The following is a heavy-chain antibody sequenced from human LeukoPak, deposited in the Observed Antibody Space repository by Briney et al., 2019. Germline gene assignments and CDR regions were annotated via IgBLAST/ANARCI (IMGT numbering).Heavy chain of an antibody. CDR2: ISGSGGST. CDR3: AKAAWNNWFDP. D-gene: IGHD1-1*01. V-gene: IGHV3-23*01. Sequence: GGSLRLSXTASGFTFGDYAMSWVRQAPGKELEWVSAISGSGGSTYYADSVKGRFTVSRDNSKDTLYLQMNSLRAEDTAVYYCAKAAWNNWFDPWGQGTLVTVSS. J-gene: IGHJ5*02. CDR1: GFTFGDYA.